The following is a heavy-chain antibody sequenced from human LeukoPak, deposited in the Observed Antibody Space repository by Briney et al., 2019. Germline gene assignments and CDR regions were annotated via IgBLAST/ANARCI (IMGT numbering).Heavy chain of an antibody. D-gene: IGHD3-22*01. CDR3: ARDRSMIVVVRVFDY. V-gene: IGHV3-30*04. J-gene: IGHJ4*02. Sequence: GSLRLSCAASGFPFSSYAMTWVRQAPGKGLEWVAVISYDGSNKYYADSVKGRFTISRDNSKNTLYLQMNSLRAEDTAVYYCARDRSMIVVVRVFDYWGQGTLVTVSS. CDR1: GFPFSSYA. CDR2: ISYDGSNK.